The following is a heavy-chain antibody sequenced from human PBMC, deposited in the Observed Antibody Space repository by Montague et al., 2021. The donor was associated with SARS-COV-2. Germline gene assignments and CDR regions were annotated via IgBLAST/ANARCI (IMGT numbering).Heavy chain of an antibody. CDR3: AQDIGDPYGAFDF. J-gene: IGHJ3*01. Sequence: SLRLSCAASGFNLGYSLMHWVRQRPGKGLEWVSFITWNSGTLGYADSVRGRFTVSRDNAKNSVYLQMNSLRVDDTGLYFCAQDIGDPYGAFDFWDLGTMVTVSS. CDR1: GFNLGYSL. CDR2: ITWNSGTL. V-gene: IGHV3-9*01. D-gene: IGHD3-10*01.